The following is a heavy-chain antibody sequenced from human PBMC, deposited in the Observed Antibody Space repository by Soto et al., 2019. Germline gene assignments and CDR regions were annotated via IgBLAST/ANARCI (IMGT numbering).Heavy chain of an antibody. V-gene: IGHV3-23*01. CDR3: AKDLGSGWLNFDY. CDR1: GFTFSSYA. D-gene: IGHD6-19*01. J-gene: IGHJ4*02. CDR2: ISGGGVST. Sequence: EVQVLESGGGLVQPGGSLRLSCAASGFTFSSYAMSWVRQAPGKGLEWVSAISGGGVSTYYSDSVKGRFTISRDNSKNTLYLQMNSRRAEDTAVYYCAKDLGSGWLNFDYWGQGTLVTVSS.